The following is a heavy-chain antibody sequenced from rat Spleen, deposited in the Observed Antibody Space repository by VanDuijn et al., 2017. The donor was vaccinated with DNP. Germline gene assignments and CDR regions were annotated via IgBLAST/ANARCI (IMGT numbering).Heavy chain of an antibody. J-gene: IGHJ2*01. D-gene: IGHD1-5*01. CDR3: TRVWINNIGTMDY. CDR2: ISYGGSST. CDR1: GFNFNDYW. Sequence: EVKLVESGGGLVQPGRSLKLSCAASGFNFNDYWMGWVRQAPKKGLEWVASISYGGSSTYYGDSVKGRFTLSRDNAKSTLSLQMNSLRSEDTAIYYCTRVWINNIGTMDYWGQGVLVTVSS. V-gene: IGHV5-22*01.